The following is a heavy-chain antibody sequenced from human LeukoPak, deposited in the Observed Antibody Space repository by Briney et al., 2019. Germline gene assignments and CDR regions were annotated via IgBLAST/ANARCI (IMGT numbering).Heavy chain of an antibody. J-gene: IGHJ4*02. CDR2: IKQDGSEK. V-gene: IGHV3-7*01. CDR3: ARIKQWLAPYYFDF. Sequence: GGSLRLSCAASGFTFSSYWMSWVRQAPGKGLEWVANIKQDGSEKYYVDSVKGRFTISRDNAKNSLYLQMNSLRAEDTAVYYCARIKQWLAPYYFDFWGQGTLVTVSS. CDR1: GFTFSSYW. D-gene: IGHD6-19*01.